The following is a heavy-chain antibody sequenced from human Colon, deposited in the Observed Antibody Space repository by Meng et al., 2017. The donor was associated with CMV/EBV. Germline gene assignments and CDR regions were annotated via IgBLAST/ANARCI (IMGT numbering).Heavy chain of an antibody. D-gene: IGHD3-10*01. Sequence: GESLKISCAASGFTFTSYWMHWVRQAPGKGLMWVSRINSYGSSTAYADSVKGRFTISRDNAKNTLYLQMNSLRAEDTAVYYCAREDYGDSPHDGGGYYRDYWGQGTLVTVSS. CDR1: GFTFTSYW. J-gene: IGHJ4*02. CDR3: AREDYGDSPHDGGGYYRDY. CDR2: INSYGSST. V-gene: IGHV3-74*01.